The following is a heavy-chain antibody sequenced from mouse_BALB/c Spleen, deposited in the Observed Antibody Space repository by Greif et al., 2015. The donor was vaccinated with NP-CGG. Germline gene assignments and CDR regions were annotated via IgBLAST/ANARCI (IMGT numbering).Heavy chain of an antibody. J-gene: IGHJ4*01. Sequence: VQLKQSGPGLVKPSQSLSLTCSVTGYSITSGYYWNWIRQFPGNKLEWMGYISYNGSNNYNPSLKNRISITRDTSKNQFFLKLNSVTTEDTATYYCAKIYYYGSSDAMDYWGQGTSVTVSS. D-gene: IGHD1-1*01. CDR3: AKIYYYGSSDAMDY. V-gene: IGHV3-6*02. CDR1: GYSITSGYY. CDR2: ISYNGSN.